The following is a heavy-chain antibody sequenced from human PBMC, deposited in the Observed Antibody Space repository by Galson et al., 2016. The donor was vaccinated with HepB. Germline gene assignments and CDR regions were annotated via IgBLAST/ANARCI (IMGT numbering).Heavy chain of an antibody. Sequence: SVKVSCKASGGTFSSYAISWVRQAPGQGLEWMGGIIPIFGTANYAQKFQGRVTITADESTSTAYMELSSLRSEDTAVYYCARDQGGVVPARALYYFDYWGQGTLVTVSS. CDR1: GGTFSSYA. V-gene: IGHV1-69*13. CDR3: ARDQGGVVPARALYYFDY. J-gene: IGHJ4*02. CDR2: IIPIFGTA. D-gene: IGHD2-2*01.